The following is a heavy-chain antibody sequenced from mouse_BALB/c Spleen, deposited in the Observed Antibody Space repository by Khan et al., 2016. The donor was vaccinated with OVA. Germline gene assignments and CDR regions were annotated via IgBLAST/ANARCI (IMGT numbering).Heavy chain of an antibody. CDR3: AREGAYYRSDGWFSY. CDR1: GYTFTTYT. CDR2: INPSNGYT. V-gene: IGHV1-4*01. Sequence: QVHLKQSGAELARPGASVKMSCKASGYTFTTYTMHWVKQRPGQGLEWIGYINPSNGYTNYNQKFKDKSTLTADKSSSTAYMLLSSLTSDYSAVYYCAREGAYYRSDGWFSYWGQGTLVTVSA. J-gene: IGHJ3*01. D-gene: IGHD2-14*01.